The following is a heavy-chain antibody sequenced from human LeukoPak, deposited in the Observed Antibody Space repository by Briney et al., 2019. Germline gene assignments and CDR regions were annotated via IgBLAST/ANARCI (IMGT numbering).Heavy chain of an antibody. CDR1: GFTFSDYY. Sequence: PGGSLRLSCAASGFTFSDYYMIWIRQAPGKGLEWVSAISGSGGSTYYADSVKGRFTISRDNSKNTLYLQMNSLRAEDTAVYYCAKDRWYYYGSGTNYWGQGTLVTVSS. CDR3: AKDRWYYYGSGTNY. D-gene: IGHD3-10*01. J-gene: IGHJ4*02. V-gene: IGHV3-23*01. CDR2: ISGSGGST.